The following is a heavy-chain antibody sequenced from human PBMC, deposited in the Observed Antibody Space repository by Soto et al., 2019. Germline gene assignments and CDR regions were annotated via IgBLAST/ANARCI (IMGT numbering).Heavy chain of an antibody. Sequence: QVQLQESGPGLVKPSETLSLTCTVSGGSVSSGSYYWSWIRQPPGKVLEWIGYIYYSGSTNYKPSHKRRVTISVDTSKNPFSLRLSSVTAADTAVYYCARMLGLELTYNWFDPLGQGTLVTVSS. CDR2: IYYSGST. CDR3: ARMLGLELTYNWFDP. D-gene: IGHD1-7*01. V-gene: IGHV4-61*01. J-gene: IGHJ5*02. CDR1: GGSVSSGSYY.